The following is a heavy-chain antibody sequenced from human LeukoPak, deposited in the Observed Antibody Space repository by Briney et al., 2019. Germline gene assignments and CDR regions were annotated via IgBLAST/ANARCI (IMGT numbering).Heavy chain of an antibody. CDR1: GFTFSSYA. CDR3: AKGHYYDSSGYYYFGYYFDY. D-gene: IGHD3-22*01. Sequence: PGGSLRLSCAASGFTFSSYAMSWVRQAPGKGLEWVSAISGSGGSTYYAGSVKGRFTISRDNSKNTLYLQMNSLRAEDTAVYYCAKGHYYDSSGYYYFGYYFDYWGQGTLVTVSS. V-gene: IGHV3-23*01. CDR2: ISGSGGST. J-gene: IGHJ4*02.